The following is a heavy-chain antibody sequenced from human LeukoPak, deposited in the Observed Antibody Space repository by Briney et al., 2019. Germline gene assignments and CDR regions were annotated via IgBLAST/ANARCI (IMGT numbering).Heavy chain of an antibody. CDR3: ARDLSSGWYLGPQNWFDP. J-gene: IGHJ5*02. CDR2: IYYSGST. CDR1: AGSISSSSYY. D-gene: IGHD6-19*01. Sequence: SETLSLTCTVSAGSISSSSYYWGWIRQPPGKGLEWIGSIYYSGSTYYNPSLKSRVTISVDTSKNQFSLKLSSVTAADTAVYYCARDLSSGWYLGPQNWFDPWGQGTLVTVSS. V-gene: IGHV4-39*07.